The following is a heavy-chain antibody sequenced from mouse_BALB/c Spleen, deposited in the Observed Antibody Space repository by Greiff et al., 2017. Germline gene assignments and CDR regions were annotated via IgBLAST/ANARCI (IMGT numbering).Heavy chain of an antibody. D-gene: IGHD1-1*02. V-gene: IGHV5-17*02. CDR2: ISSGSSTI. CDR1: GFTFSSFG. CDR3: ARYGFAY. Sequence: LVESGGGLVQPGGSRKLSCAASGFTFSSFGMHWVRQAPEKGLEWVAYISSGSSTIYYADTVKGRFTISRDNPKNTLFLQMTSLRSEDTAMYYCARYGFAYWGQGTLVTVSA. J-gene: IGHJ3*01.